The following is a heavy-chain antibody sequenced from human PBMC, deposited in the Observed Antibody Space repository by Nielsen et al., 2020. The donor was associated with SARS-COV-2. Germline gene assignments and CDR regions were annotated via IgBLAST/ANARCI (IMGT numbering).Heavy chain of an antibody. J-gene: IGHJ5*02. D-gene: IGHD5-12*01. V-gene: IGHV4-59*01. Sequence: SETLSLTCTVSGGSISSYYWSWIRQPPAKGLEWIGYIYYSGSTNYNPSLKSRVTISVDTSKNQFSLKLSSVTAADTAVYYCARGQGDGYSGYDPNNWFDPWGQGTLVTVSS. CDR1: GGSISSYY. CDR3: ARGQGDGYSGYDPNNWFDP. CDR2: IYYSGST.